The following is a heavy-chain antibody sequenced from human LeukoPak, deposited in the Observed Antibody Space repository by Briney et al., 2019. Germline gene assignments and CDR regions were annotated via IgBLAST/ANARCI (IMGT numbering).Heavy chain of an antibody. CDR3: ARGGGIAAQTYYFDY. Sequence: SETQSLTCAVYGGSFSGYYWSWIRQPPGKGLEWIGEINHSGSTNYNPSLKSRVTISVDTSKNQFSLKLSSVTAADTAVYYCARGGGIAAQTYYFDYWGQGTLVTVSS. CDR2: INHSGST. CDR1: GGSFSGYY. D-gene: IGHD6-13*01. V-gene: IGHV4-34*01. J-gene: IGHJ4*02.